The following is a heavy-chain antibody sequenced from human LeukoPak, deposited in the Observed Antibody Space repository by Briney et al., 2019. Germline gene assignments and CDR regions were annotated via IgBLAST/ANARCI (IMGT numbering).Heavy chain of an antibody. Sequence: SETLSLTCAVSGGSISSGGYSWSWIRQPPGKGLEWIGYIYHSGSTYYNPSLKSRVTISVDRSKNQFSLKLSSVTAADTAVYYCARRGWGNYDYWGQGTLVTVSS. J-gene: IGHJ4*02. CDR3: ARRGWGNYDY. D-gene: IGHD1-26*01. V-gene: IGHV4-30-2*01. CDR2: IYHSGST. CDR1: GGSISSGGYS.